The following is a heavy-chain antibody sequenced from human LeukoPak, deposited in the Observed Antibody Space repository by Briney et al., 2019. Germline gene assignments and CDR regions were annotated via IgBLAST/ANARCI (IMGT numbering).Heavy chain of an antibody. V-gene: IGHV4-34*12. CDR3: ASGAWATRLHS. CDR1: GESLNYYY. D-gene: IGHD5-24*01. CDR2: VFDGKTT. J-gene: IGHJ4*02. Sequence: ASETLCLACAVYGESLNYYYWSWIRQSPERGLEWIGEVFDGKTTNYNPSLKSRVTISAVTSSNQFSLNLKSVTAADTAVYYCASGAWATRLHSWAQGTLVIVSS.